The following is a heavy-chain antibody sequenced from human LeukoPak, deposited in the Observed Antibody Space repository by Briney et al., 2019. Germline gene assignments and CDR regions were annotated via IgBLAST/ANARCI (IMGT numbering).Heavy chain of an antibody. V-gene: IGHV3-11*01. D-gene: IGHD6-6*01. J-gene: IGHJ3*02. CDR3: ARERSESSSAAFDI. CDR2: IGSSGTTI. Sequence: PGGSLRLSCAASGFSFSDHYMSWIRQAPGKGLEWVSYIGSSGTTIFYADSVKGRFTISWDNAKNSLYLQMNGLRAEDTAVYYCARERSESSSAAFDIWGQGTMVTVSS. CDR1: GFSFSDHY.